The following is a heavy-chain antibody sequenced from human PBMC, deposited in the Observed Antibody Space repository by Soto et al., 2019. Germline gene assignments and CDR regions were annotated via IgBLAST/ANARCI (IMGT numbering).Heavy chain of an antibody. CDR1: GYTFTGNY. CDR3: ARDDDYGDYELSY. CDR2: INPNSGGT. Sequence: ASVKVSCKASGYTFTGNYMHWVRQAPGQGLEWMGWINPNSGGTNYAQKFQGWVTMTRDTSISTAYMELSRLRSDDTAVYYCARDDDYGDYELSYWGQGTLVTVSS. V-gene: IGHV1-2*04. D-gene: IGHD4-17*01. J-gene: IGHJ4*02.